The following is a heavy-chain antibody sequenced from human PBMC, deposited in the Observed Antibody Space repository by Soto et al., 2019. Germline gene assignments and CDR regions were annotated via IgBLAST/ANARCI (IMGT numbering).Heavy chain of an antibody. Sequence: EVQLVESGGGLVQPGGSLRLSCAASGFTFSSYWMHWVRQAPGKGLVWVSRINSDGSSTSYADSVKGRFTISRGNAKNTLYLQMNSLRAEDTAVYYCARGLKGYYGVDVWGQGTTVTVSS. CDR1: GFTFSSYW. D-gene: IGHD3-16*01. V-gene: IGHV3-74*01. CDR2: INSDGSST. CDR3: ARGLKGYYGVDV. J-gene: IGHJ6*02.